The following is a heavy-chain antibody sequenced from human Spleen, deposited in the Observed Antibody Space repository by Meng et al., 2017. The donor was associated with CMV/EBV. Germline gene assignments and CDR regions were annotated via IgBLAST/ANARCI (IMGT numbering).Heavy chain of an antibody. J-gene: IGHJ6*02. CDR3: ARDHSRSSPFFDYATDV. D-gene: IGHD6-6*01. Sequence: GGSLRLSCAASGFTFSDYYMSWIRQAPGKGLEWVSYISNTGHTIRYADSVKGRFTISRDNTKNSLYLQMNTLRAEDTAVYYCARDHSRSSPFFDYATDVWGQGTTVTVSS. CDR1: GFTFSDYY. V-gene: IGHV3-11*01. CDR2: ISNTGHTI.